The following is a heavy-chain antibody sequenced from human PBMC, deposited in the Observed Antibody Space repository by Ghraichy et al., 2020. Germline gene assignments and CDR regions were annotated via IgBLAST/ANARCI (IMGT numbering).Heavy chain of an antibody. D-gene: IGHD3-10*01. CDR1: GFTVSSTF. V-gene: IGHV3-53*01. CDR3: ARDRDYYGSGIHGYFDY. J-gene: IGHJ4*02. Sequence: GESLNISCVVSGFTVSSTFISWVRQAPGKGLEWVSVVYSGGNTYYADSVKGRFTLSRDSSKNTLYLQMNSLRAEDTAVYYCARDRDYYGSGIHGYFDYWGQGTLVTVSS. CDR2: VYSGGNT.